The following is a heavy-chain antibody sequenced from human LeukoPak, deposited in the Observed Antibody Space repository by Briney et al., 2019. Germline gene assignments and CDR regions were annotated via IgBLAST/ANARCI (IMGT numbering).Heavy chain of an antibody. CDR2: IYHSGST. Sequence: SETLSLTCAVSGYSISSGYYWGWIRQPPGKGLEWIGSIYHSGSTYYNPSLKSRVTISVDTSKNQFSLKLSSVTAPDTAVYYCARHGGSLTLYYYYYMDVWGKGTTVIVSS. J-gene: IGHJ6*03. D-gene: IGHD1-14*01. V-gene: IGHV4-38-2*01. CDR1: GYSISSGYY. CDR3: ARHGGSLTLYYYYYMDV.